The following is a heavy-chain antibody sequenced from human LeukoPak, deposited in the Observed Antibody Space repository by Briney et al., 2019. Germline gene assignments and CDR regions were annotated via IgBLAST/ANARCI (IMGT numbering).Heavy chain of an antibody. CDR3: ARGSHYSNYYDY. V-gene: IGHV4-61*02. CDR1: GGSISSGSYY. CDR2: IYTSGST. Sequence: KPSETLSLTCTVSGGSISSGSYYWSWIRQPAGKGLEWIGRIYTSGSTNYNPSLKSRITISVDTSKNQFSLKLSSVTAADTAVYYCARGSHYSNYYDYWGQGTPVTVSS. J-gene: IGHJ4*02. D-gene: IGHD4-11*01.